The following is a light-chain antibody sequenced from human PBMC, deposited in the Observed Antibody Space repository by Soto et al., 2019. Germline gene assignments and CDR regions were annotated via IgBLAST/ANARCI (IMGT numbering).Light chain of an antibody. CDR2: GAS. Sequence: EIVLTQSPGTLSLSPGERATLSCRASKSFSSSYLDWYQQKPGQAPRLLIYGASSRATGIPDRFSGSGSGTDFTLTISRLEPEDFAVYYCQQYGSSPYTFGQGTKLEIK. V-gene: IGKV3-20*01. CDR3: QQYGSSPYT. CDR1: KSFSSSY. J-gene: IGKJ2*01.